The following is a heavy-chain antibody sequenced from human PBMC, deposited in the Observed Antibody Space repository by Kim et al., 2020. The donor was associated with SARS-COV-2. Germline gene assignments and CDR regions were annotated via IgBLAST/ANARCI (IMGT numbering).Heavy chain of an antibody. J-gene: IGHJ4*02. D-gene: IGHD2-15*01. CDR3: ARSPDCSGGNCHLDY. CDR1: GFTFSSYG. V-gene: IGHV3-33*01. CDR2: IWYDGSNK. Sequence: GGSLRLSCAASGFTFSSYGMHWVRQAPGKGLEWVAVIWYDGSNKYYADSVKGRFTISRDNSKNTLYLQMNSLRAEDTAVYYCARSPDCSGGNCHLDYWGQGTLVTVSS.